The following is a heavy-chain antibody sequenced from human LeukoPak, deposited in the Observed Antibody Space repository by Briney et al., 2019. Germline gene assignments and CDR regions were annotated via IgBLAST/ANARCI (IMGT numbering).Heavy chain of an antibody. Sequence: SETLSLTCTVSGGSISSGGYYWSWIRQHPGKGLEWIGYIYYSGSTNYNPSLKSRVTISVDTSKNQFSLKLSSVTAADTAVYYCARETTVTVFDYWGQGTLVTVSS. D-gene: IGHD4-17*01. V-gene: IGHV4-61*08. CDR3: ARETTVTVFDY. J-gene: IGHJ4*02. CDR2: IYYSGST. CDR1: GGSISSGGYY.